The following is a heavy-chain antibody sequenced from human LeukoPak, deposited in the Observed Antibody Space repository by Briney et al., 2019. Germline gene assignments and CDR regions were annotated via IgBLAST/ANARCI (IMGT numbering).Heavy chain of an antibody. J-gene: IGHJ4*02. Sequence: GGSLRLSCAASGFTFNSYALSWVRQAPGKGLEWVSTIGGGGENTYYADPVKGRFTISRDNSRNTLYLQMKSLRAEDTAVYFCAKVLTGSQDYWGQGTLVTVSS. V-gene: IGHV3-23*01. CDR1: GFTFNSYA. CDR3: AKVLTGSQDY. CDR2: IGGGGENT. D-gene: IGHD7-27*01.